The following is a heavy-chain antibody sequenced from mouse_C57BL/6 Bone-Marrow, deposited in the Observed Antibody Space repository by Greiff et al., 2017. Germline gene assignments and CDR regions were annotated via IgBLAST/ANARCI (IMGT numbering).Heavy chain of an antibody. Sequence: QVQLQQPGAELVKPGASVKMSCKASGYTFTSYWITWVKQRPGQGLEWIGDIYPGSGSTNYNEKFKSKATLTVDTSSSTAYMQLSSLTSEDSAVYYCARPLLILSYYYAMDYWGQGTTVTVSS. CDR2: IYPGSGST. V-gene: IGHV1-55*01. CDR1: GYTFTSYW. J-gene: IGHJ4*01. CDR3: ARPLLILSYYYAMDY. D-gene: IGHD5-1-1*01.